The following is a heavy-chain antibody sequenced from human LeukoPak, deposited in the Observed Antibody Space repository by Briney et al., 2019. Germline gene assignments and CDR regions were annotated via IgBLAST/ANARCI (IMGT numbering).Heavy chain of an antibody. CDR3: VGGPGY. V-gene: IGHV3-7*01. CDR2: IRKDGSEK. J-gene: IGHJ4*02. D-gene: IGHD3-10*01. Sequence: PGGSLRLSCVASGFSFSSYWMSWVRQAPGKGLEWVANIRKDGSEKYYVDSVKGRFTISRDNAKNSLYVQMNSLRAEDTAVYYCVGGPGYWGQGTLVTVS. CDR1: GFSFSSYW.